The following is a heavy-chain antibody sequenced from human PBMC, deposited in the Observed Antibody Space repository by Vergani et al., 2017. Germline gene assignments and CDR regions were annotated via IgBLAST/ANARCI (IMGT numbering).Heavy chain of an antibody. Sequence: QLQLQESGPGLVKPSATLSMTCSVSGASIRSSNYYWGWLRQPPGKGLEWIASIYYSGSTYYNPSIKSRVTISVDTSKKQFSLKLSSVTAADTAVYFCARHSTVEWLVKLGWIDPWGQGILVTVFS. CDR1: GASIRSSNYY. CDR2: IYYSGST. CDR3: ARHSTVEWLVKLGWIDP. V-gene: IGHV4-39*01. J-gene: IGHJ5*02. D-gene: IGHD6-19*01.